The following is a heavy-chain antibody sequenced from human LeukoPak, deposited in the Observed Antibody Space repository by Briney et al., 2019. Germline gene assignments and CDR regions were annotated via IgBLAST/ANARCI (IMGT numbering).Heavy chain of an antibody. J-gene: IGHJ3*02. D-gene: IGHD3-22*01. Sequence: GGSLRLSCAASGFTFSNYAMSWVRQAPGKGLEWVSGFSGSSDNTYYADSVKGRFTISRDNSKNTLYLQMSSLRAEDTAVYYCAKSWRYYDSSNYYAFDIWGQGTMVTVSS. CDR2: FSGSSDNT. CDR3: AKSWRYYDSSNYYAFDI. V-gene: IGHV3-23*01. CDR1: GFTFSNYA.